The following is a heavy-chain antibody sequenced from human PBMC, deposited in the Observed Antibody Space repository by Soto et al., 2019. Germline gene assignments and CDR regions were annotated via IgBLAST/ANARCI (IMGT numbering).Heavy chain of an antibody. Sequence: GGSLRLSCAASGFTFSSYAMHWVRQAPGKGLEWVAVISYDGSNKYYADSVKGRFTISRDNSKNTLYLQMNSLRAEDTAVYYCARAVGTAPSDYYYYGMDVWGQGTTVTVSS. CDR1: GFTFSSYA. CDR2: ISYDGSNK. V-gene: IGHV3-30-3*01. D-gene: IGHD2-21*02. CDR3: ARAVGTAPSDYYYYGMDV. J-gene: IGHJ6*02.